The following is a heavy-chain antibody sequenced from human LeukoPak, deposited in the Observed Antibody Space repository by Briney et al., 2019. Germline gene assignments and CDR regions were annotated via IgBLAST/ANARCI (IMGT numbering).Heavy chain of an antibody. CDR2: ISYDGSNK. CDR1: GFTFSSYG. CDR3: AKAGEIAVAGTGFTPCGRYFDY. J-gene: IGHJ4*02. Sequence: GGSLRLSCAASGFTFSSYGMHWVRQAPGKGLERVAVISYDGSNKYYADSVKGRFTISRDNSKNTLYLQMNSLRAEDTAVYYCAKAGEIAVAGTGFTPCGRYFDYWGQGTLVTVSS. D-gene: IGHD6-19*01. V-gene: IGHV3-30*18.